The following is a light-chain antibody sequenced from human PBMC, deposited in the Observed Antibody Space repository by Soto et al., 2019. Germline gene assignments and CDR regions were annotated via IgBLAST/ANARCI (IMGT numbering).Light chain of an antibody. Sequence: DTQMTQSPSIVCASVGDRVTITCRASQNIRNWLAWYQQKPGKAPKVLIYGASNLESGVPSRFSGSGSGTEFTLNISSLQPDDFATYYCQQYDGHFGQGTKVDIK. CDR1: QNIRNW. J-gene: IGKJ2*01. CDR3: QQYDGH. V-gene: IGKV1-5*01. CDR2: GAS.